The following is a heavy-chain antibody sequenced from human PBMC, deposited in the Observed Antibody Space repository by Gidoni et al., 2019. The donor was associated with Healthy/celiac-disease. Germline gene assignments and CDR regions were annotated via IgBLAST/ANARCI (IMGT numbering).Heavy chain of an antibody. Sequence: QVTLRESGPALVTPTQTLTLTCTFSGFSLSTSGMCVSWIRQPPGKALEWLARIDWDDDKYYSTSLKTRLTISKDTSKNQVVLTMTNMDPVDTATYYCARIARVSGGRYFDYWGQGTLVTVSS. CDR1: GFSLSTSGMC. CDR2: IDWDDDK. CDR3: ARIARVSGGRYFDY. J-gene: IGHJ4*02. V-gene: IGHV2-70*15. D-gene: IGHD2-15*01.